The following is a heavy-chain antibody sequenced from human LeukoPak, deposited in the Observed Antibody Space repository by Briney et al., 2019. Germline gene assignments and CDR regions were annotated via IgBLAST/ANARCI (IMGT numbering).Heavy chain of an antibody. Sequence: GGSLRLSCAASGFTFSGSAMHWVRQASGKGLEWVGRIRSKANSYATAYAASVKGRFTISRDDSKNTAYLQMNSLRAEDAALYYCAKNVGGCSGGSCYSGFDYWGQGTLVTVSS. CDR3: AKNVGGCSGGSCYSGFDY. CDR1: GFTFSGSA. V-gene: IGHV3-73*01. D-gene: IGHD2-15*01. CDR2: IRSKANSYAT. J-gene: IGHJ4*02.